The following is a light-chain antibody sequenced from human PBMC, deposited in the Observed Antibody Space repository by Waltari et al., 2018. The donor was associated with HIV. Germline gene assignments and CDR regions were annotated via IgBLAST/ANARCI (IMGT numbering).Light chain of an antibody. J-gene: IGKJ2*01. V-gene: IGKV4-1*01. Sequence: SNDKTYLTWYQQRPGQPPKRLISQVSNRESGVPDRFFASGSGTDFTLTISSLQAEDVAPYYCQQSYRTPYTFGQGTKLEIK. CDR3: QQSYRTPYT. CDR1: SNDKTY. CDR2: QVS.